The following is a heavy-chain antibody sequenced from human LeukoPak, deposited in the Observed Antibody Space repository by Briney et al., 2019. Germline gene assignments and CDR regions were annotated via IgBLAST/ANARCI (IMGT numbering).Heavy chain of an antibody. J-gene: IGHJ1*01. V-gene: IGHV1-3*01. CDR2: INAGNGNT. CDR3: ARVPDPQGNQH. D-gene: IGHD1-14*01. CDR1: GYTFTSYA. Sequence: ASVKVSFTASGYTFTSYAMHWVRQAPGQRLEWMGWINAGNGNTKYSQKFQGRVTITRDTSASTAYMELSSLRSEDTAVYYCARVPDPQGNQHWGQGTLVTVSS.